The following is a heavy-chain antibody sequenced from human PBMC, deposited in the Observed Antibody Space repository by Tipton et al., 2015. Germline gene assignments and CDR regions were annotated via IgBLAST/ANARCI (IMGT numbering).Heavy chain of an antibody. Sequence: TLSLTCTVSGGSISSTSHYWGWIRQPPGKGLEWIGSIYYSGTTYYNPSLKSRVTISVDTSKNQFSLKLRSVTAADTAVYYCARIIAVVEYWGQGTLVTVSS. D-gene: IGHD6-19*01. J-gene: IGHJ4*02. V-gene: IGHV4-39*01. CDR1: GGSISSTSHY. CDR2: IYYSGTT. CDR3: ARIIAVVEY.